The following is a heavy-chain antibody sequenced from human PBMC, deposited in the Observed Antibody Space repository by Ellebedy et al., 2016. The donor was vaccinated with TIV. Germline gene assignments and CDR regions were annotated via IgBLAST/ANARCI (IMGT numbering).Heavy chain of an antibody. CDR3: AREYCSGSSCYSLHFDY. CDR2: INPSGGSP. J-gene: IGHJ4*02. D-gene: IGHD2-15*01. CDR1: GYTFSSYY. V-gene: IGHV1-46*01. Sequence: AASVKVSCKASGYTFSSYYIHWVRQAPGQGLEWMGIINPSGGSPSYAQNFQGRVTMTRDTSTSTVYMELSSLRSEDTAVYYCAREYCSGSSCYSLHFDYWGQGTLVTVSS.